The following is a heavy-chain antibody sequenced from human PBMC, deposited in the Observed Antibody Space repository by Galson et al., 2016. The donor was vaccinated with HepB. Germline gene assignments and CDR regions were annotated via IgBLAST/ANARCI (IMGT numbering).Heavy chain of an antibody. CDR1: GLTFSSYA. V-gene: IGHV3-7*01. D-gene: IGHD1-26*01. CDR3: ARDSGRFYDDY. J-gene: IGHJ4*02. Sequence: SLRLSCAASGLTFSSYAMSWARQAPGKGLEWVANIKQDESEKYYGDSVKGRFTISRDNAKNSLYPQMNSLRAEDTAIYYCARDSGRFYDDYWGQGILVTVSS. CDR2: IKQDESEK.